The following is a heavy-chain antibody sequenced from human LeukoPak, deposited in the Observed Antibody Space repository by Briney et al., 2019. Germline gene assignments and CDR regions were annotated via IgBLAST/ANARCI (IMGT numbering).Heavy chain of an antibody. CDR1: GGSISSGSYY. V-gene: IGHV4-61*02. J-gene: IGHJ4*02. Sequence: SETLSLTCTVSGGSISSGSYYWSWIRQPAGKGLEWIGRIYTSGSTNYNPSLKSRVTISVDTSKNQFSLKLSSVTAADTAVYYCATNYSGSYYWGQGTLVTVSS. CDR2: IYTSGST. D-gene: IGHD1-26*01. CDR3: ATNYSGSYY.